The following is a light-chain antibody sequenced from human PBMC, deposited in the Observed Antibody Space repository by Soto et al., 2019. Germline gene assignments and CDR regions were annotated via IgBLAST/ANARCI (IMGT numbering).Light chain of an antibody. CDR1: SSDFGSYKF. J-gene: IGLJ1*01. CDR2: EVS. V-gene: IGLV2-8*01. CDR3: SSYSDTNICV. Sequence: QSVLTQPASVSGSPGQSVTISCTGTSSDFGSYKFVSWYQHHPGKVPKLIIYEVSKRPSGVPDRFSGSKSGSTASLTVSGLQTVDEADYYCSSYSDTNICVFGTGTRPPS.